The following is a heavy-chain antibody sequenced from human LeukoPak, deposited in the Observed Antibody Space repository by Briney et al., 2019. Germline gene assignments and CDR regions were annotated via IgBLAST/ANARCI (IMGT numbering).Heavy chain of an antibody. D-gene: IGHD2-2*02. CDR1: GFTFSDSY. CDR3: ARGGRYQLLYTYYYYGMDV. V-gene: IGHV4-34*01. Sequence: GSLRLSCAASGFTFSDSYMNWIRQPPGKGLEWIGEINHSGSTNYNPSLKSRVTISVDTSKNQFSLKLSSVTAADTAVYYCARGGRYQLLYTYYYYGMDVWGQGTTVTVSS. J-gene: IGHJ6*02. CDR2: INHSGST.